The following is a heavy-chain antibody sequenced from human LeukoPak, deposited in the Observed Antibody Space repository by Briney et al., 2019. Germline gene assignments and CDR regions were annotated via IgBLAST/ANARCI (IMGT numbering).Heavy chain of an antibody. Sequence: GGSLRLSCAASGFTVSSNYMSWVRQAPGKGLEWVSVIYSGGSTYYADSVKGRFTISRDNSKNTLCLQMNSLRAEDTAVYYCARDEGGYSYGYNWGQGTLVTVSS. J-gene: IGHJ4*02. CDR2: IYSGGST. CDR3: ARDEGGYSYGYN. D-gene: IGHD5-18*01. V-gene: IGHV3-53*01. CDR1: GFTVSSNY.